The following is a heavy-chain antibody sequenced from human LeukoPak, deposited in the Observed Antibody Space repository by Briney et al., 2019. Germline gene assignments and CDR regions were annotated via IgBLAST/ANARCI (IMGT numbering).Heavy chain of an antibody. CDR1: GGSISSGSYY. D-gene: IGHD2/OR15-2a*01. Sequence: SETLSLTCTVSGGSISSGSYYWSWIRQPAGKGLEWIGRIYTSGSTNYNPSLKSRVTISVDTSKNQFSLKLSSVTAADTAVYYCARSSLILGPAFDYWGQGTLVTVSS. V-gene: IGHV4-61*02. CDR2: IYTSGST. J-gene: IGHJ4*02. CDR3: ARSSLILGPAFDY.